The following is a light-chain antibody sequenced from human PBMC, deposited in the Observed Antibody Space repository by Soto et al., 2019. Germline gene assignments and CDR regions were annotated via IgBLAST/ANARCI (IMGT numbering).Light chain of an antibody. Sequence: EIVVAQSPATLSVSPXXXXXLSXXXSQSVISNLAWYQQKPGQAPRLLIYGASTRATGIPARFSGSGSGTEFTLTISSLQSEDFAVYYCQQYNNWPPITFGQGTRLEIK. J-gene: IGKJ5*01. V-gene: IGKV3-15*01. CDR2: GAS. CDR3: QQYNNWPPIT. CDR1: QSVISN.